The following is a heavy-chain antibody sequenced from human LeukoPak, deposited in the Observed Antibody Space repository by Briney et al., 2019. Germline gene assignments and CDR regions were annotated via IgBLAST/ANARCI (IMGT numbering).Heavy chain of an antibody. J-gene: IGHJ4*02. V-gene: IGHV1-2*06. D-gene: IGHD2-21*02. CDR3: ARAPAYCGGDCYFY. CDR1: GYIFTDYY. CDR2: INPNNGGT. Sequence: GASVRVSCKASGYIFTDYYMRWVRQAPGQGLEWMSRINPNNGGTYYAQKFQGRVTMTRDTSITTAYMEMSRLRSDDTAVYYCARAPAYCGGDCYFYWGQGTLVTVSS.